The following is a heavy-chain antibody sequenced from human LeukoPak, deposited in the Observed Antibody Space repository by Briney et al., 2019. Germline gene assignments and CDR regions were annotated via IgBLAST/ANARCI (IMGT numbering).Heavy chain of an antibody. CDR1: GYTFTGYY. Sequence: ASVKVSCKASGYTFTGYYMHWVRQAPGQGLDWMGWINPNSGGTNYAQKFQGRVTMTRDTSISTVYMELSRLRSDDTAVYYCARESPVGIQLWYDYWGQGTLVTVSS. CDR2: INPNSGGT. V-gene: IGHV1-2*02. CDR3: ARESPVGIQLWYDY. J-gene: IGHJ4*02. D-gene: IGHD5-18*01.